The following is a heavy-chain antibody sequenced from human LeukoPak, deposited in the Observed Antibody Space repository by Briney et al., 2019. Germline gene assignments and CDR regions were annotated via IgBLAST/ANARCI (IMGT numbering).Heavy chain of an antibody. CDR3: ARHPRRFGALTPIDY. D-gene: IGHD3-16*01. Sequence: GESLKISCKGSGYSFTSYLISGVRQMPGKGLGWMGRIDPSDSYTNYSTSFQGHVTISADKSSSTASPHLSSLKASDTAMSYCARHPRRFGALTPIDYWGQGTLVTVSS. CDR1: GYSFTSYL. V-gene: IGHV5-10-1*01. CDR2: IDPSDSYT. J-gene: IGHJ4*02.